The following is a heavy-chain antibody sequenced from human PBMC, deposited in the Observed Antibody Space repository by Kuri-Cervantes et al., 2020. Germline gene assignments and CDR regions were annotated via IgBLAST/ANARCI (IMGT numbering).Heavy chain of an antibody. CDR2: IKSDGSII. CDR1: GFSFSGYW. D-gene: IGHD5-18*01. V-gene: IGHV3-74*01. Sequence: GGSLRLSCAASGFSFSGYWMHWVRQAPGKGLVWVSRIKSDGSIISYADSVKGRLIVSRDNAKNTLYLQINSLGAEDTAVYYCAREHSYGFNLGYWGQGTLVTVSS. J-gene: IGHJ4*02. CDR3: AREHSYGFNLGY.